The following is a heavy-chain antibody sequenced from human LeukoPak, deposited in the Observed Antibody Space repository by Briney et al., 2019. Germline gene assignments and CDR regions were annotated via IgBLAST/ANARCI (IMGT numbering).Heavy chain of an antibody. D-gene: IGHD3-10*02. CDR2: ISSIVSAI. V-gene: IGHV3-11*04. J-gene: IGHJ6*04. CDR1: GFASSDAL. Sequence: GRSLRLSCAASGFASSDALITWVRQAPGQGLDWVSYISSIVSAIYSAAPAKGRFTISRENAKNSLYLQMNSLRAEDTAVYYCAELGITMIGGVWGKGTTVTISS. CDR3: AELGITMIGGV.